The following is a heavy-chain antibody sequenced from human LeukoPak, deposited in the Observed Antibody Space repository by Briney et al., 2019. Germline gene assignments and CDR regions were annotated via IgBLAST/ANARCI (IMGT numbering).Heavy chain of an antibody. V-gene: IGHV1-58*01. J-gene: IGHJ6*02. CDR1: GFSFINSA. Sequence: GTSVKVSCKAPGFSFINSALQWVLHPRGQRLEWIGWIVVGSGNTNYAQKFQERVTITRDMSTSTAYMELSSLRSEDTAVYYCAAEGDGYNPYYYYGMDVWGQGTTVTVSS. CDR2: IVVGSGNT. D-gene: IGHD5-24*01. CDR3: AAEGDGYNPYYYYGMDV.